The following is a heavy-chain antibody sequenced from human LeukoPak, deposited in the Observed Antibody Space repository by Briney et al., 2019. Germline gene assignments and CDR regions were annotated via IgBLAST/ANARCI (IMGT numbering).Heavy chain of an antibody. V-gene: IGHV1-69*05. J-gene: IGHJ4*02. Sequence: GASVKVSCKASGGTLSSYAISWVRQAPGQGLEWMGGIIPIFGTANYAQKFQGRVTITTDESTSTAYMELSSLRSEDTAVYYCARAGKYDSSGYFDYWGQGTLVTVSS. CDR2: IIPIFGTA. D-gene: IGHD3-22*01. CDR1: GGTLSSYA. CDR3: ARAGKYDSSGYFDY.